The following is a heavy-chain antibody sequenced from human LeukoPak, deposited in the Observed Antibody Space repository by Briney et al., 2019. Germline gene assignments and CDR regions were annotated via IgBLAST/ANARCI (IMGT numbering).Heavy chain of an antibody. CDR1: GGLISISTYY. V-gene: IGHV4-39*07. D-gene: IGHD3-22*01. CDR3: ARTQHYYDSSGYSYYFDY. CDR2: IYYSGTT. Sequence: SETLSLTCTVSGGLISISTYYWGWIRQPPGKGLEWIGSIYYSGTTHYNPSLKSRVTIAVDTSKNQFSLKLISVTAADTAVYYCARTQHYYDSSGYSYYFDYWGQGTLVTVSS. J-gene: IGHJ4*02.